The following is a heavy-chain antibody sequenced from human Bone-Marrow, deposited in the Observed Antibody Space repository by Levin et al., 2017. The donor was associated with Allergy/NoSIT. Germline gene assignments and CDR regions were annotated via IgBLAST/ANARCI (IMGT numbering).Heavy chain of an antibody. CDR1: GFTFSSYN. CDR2: ISFRSNYI. V-gene: IGHV3-21*01. Sequence: GGSLRLSCTASGFTFSSYNMNWLRRPPGKGLEWVASISFRSNYIYYADSMKGRFTVSRDNARNSLYLQMNSLSVEDTAVYYCAREAETNVWNWFDPWGQGTLVTVSS. J-gene: IGHJ5*02. CDR3: AREAETNVWNWFDP. D-gene: IGHD2-8*01.